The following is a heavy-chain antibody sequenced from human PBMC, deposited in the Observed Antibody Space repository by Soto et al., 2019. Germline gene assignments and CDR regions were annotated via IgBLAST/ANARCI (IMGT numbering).Heavy chain of an antibody. CDR2: VYTNGDT. V-gene: IGHV4-4*07. Sequence: QVQLQESGPGLVKPSETLSLTCAVSGGSMRNYYWGWIRQPAGKGLEWIGRVYTNGDTTYKPSLRSRVTMSADTSKNQFSLKLNSVTAADTAVYYCARFGYSSLSDWYFDLWGRGTLVTVS. CDR3: ARFGYSSLSDWYFDL. J-gene: IGHJ2*01. CDR1: GGSMRNYY. D-gene: IGHD2-2*03.